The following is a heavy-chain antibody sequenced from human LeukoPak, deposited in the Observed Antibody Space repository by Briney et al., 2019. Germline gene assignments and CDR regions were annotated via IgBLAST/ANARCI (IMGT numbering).Heavy chain of an antibody. V-gene: IGHV1-69*04. CDR3: ARSGVDTSGYYIDY. J-gene: IGHJ4*02. CDR1: GGTFSSYA. Sequence: SVKVSCKASGGTFSSYAISWVRQAPGEVLEWMGRIIPILDRANYAQRFQGRVTITADKSTTTAYMELSSLQSDDTAVYYCARSGVDTSGYYIDYWGQGTLVTVSS. D-gene: IGHD3-22*01. CDR2: IIPILDRA.